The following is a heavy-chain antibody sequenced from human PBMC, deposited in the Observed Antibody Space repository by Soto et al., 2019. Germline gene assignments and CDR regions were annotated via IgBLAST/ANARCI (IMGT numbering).Heavy chain of an antibody. J-gene: IGHJ4*02. CDR2: VSASGLNT. Sequence: EVQLLESGGKLVQPGGSLTLSCAASGFTFSTYAMAWVRQAPGKGLEWVSGVSASGLNTDYADPVKGRFYISRDNSKNTVSLYMSTLRAEETGLYYCANDGPRRTSGYFFEYWGQGTPVTVSS. CDR1: GFTFSTYA. D-gene: IGHD7-27*01. CDR3: ANDGPRRTSGYFFEY. V-gene: IGHV3-23*01.